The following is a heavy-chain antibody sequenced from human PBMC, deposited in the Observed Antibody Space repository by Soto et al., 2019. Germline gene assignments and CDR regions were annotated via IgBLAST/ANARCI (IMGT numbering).Heavy chain of an antibody. Sequence: EVQLLESGGGLVQPGGSLRLSCAASGFAFSRYAMSWVRQAPGKGLEWVSSISGSTSGTYYADAVKGRFTISRDNSNNTLSLQMNSLRAEDTTVYYCAKDRGFIDLFDYWGQGALVTVSS. V-gene: IGHV3-23*01. CDR3: AKDRGFIDLFDY. CDR2: ISGSTSGT. J-gene: IGHJ4*02. CDR1: GFAFSRYA. D-gene: IGHD3-16*02.